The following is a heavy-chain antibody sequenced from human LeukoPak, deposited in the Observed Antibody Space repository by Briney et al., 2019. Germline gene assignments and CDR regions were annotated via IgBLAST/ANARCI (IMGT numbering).Heavy chain of an antibody. CDR3: AKGPLYYYGDNAWFGP. CDR1: GFTFSSTA. V-gene: IGHV3-30*18. J-gene: IGHJ5*02. Sequence: GRSLTLSCAASGFTFSSTAMHWVRQAPGKGLEWVAVVFSDGTYKYYADSVKGRFTISRDNSKNMLFLQMNSLRAEDTAVYYCAKGPLYYYGDNAWFGPWGQGTLVTVSS. CDR2: VFSDGTYK. D-gene: IGHD4-17*01.